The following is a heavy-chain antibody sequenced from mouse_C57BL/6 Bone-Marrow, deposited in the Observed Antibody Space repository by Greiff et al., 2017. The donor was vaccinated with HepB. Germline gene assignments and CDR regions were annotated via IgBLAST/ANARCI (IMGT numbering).Heavy chain of an antibody. CDR3: TRIYDGYYVWFAY. J-gene: IGHJ3*01. CDR2: IRNKANNHAT. Sequence: EVKVEESGGGLVQPGGSMKLSCAASGFTFSDAWMDWVRQSPEKGLEWVAEIRNKANNHATYYAESVKGRFTISRDDSKSSVYLQMNSLRAEDTGIYYCTRIYDGYYVWFAYWGQGTLVTVSA. D-gene: IGHD2-3*01. CDR1: GFTFSDAW. V-gene: IGHV6-6*01.